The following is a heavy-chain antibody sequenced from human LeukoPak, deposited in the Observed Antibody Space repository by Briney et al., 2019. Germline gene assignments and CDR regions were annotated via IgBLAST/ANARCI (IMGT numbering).Heavy chain of an antibody. J-gene: IGHJ5*02. CDR2: IYGSGST. CDR1: GGSIRSY. CDR3: ARDSGTTGEVKFDP. V-gene: IGHV4-4*07. Sequence: SETLSLTCTVSGGSIRSYWSWIRQRAGKGLEWIGRIYGSGSTDYNPSLKSRVTMSIDTSKNQFSLNLISVTAADTAVYYCARDSGTTGEVKFDPWGQGTLVTVSS. D-gene: IGHD3-10*01.